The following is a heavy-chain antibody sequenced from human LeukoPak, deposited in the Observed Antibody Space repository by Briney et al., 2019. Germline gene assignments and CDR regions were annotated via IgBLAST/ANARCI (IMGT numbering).Heavy chain of an antibody. CDR1: GFTFSSYE. V-gene: IGHV3-48*03. D-gene: IGHD3-22*01. CDR2: ISSSGSTI. Sequence: GGSLRLSCAASGFTFSSYEMNWVRQAPGKGLEWVSYISSSGSTIYYADSVKGRFTISRDNAKNSLYLQMNSLRAEDTAVYYCARPWGSGYYHYFDYWGQGTLVTVSS. CDR3: ARPWGSGYYHYFDY. J-gene: IGHJ4*02.